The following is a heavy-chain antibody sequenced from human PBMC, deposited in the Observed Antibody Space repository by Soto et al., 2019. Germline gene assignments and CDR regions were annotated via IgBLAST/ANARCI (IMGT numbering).Heavy chain of an antibody. V-gene: IGHV3-33*01. CDR3: ARGGEGILRWSLVGFNY. D-gene: IGHD4-17*01. Sequence: QVQLVESGGGVVQPGRSLRLSCAASGFTFSSYGMHWVRQAPGKGLEWVAVIWYDGSNKYYADSEKGRFTISRDQSKNTRYLRMNSLRGEDTAVYYCARGGEGILRWSLVGFNYWGQGTLVTVSS. CDR2: IWYDGSNK. CDR1: GFTFSSYG. J-gene: IGHJ4*02.